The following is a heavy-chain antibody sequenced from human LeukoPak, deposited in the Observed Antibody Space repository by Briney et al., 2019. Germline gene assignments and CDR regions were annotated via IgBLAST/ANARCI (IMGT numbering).Heavy chain of an antibody. J-gene: IGHJ4*02. CDR2: INPSGGST. Sequence: ASVKVSCKASGYTFTSYYMHWVRQAPGQGLEWMGIINPSGGSTSYAQKFQGRVTITADESTSTAYMELSSLRSEDTAVYYCATTYPQCGGDCYHFDYWGQGTLVTVSS. CDR3: ATTYPQCGGDCYHFDY. V-gene: IGHV1-46*01. D-gene: IGHD2-21*02. CDR1: GYTFTSYY.